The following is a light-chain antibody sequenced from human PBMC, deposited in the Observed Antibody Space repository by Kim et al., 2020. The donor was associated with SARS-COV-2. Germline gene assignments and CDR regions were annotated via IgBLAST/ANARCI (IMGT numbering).Light chain of an antibody. V-gene: IGLV2-23*03. CDR1: SRAALTYTL. Sequence: SLPISCPRPSRAALTYTLVSWSHQPPPQAPTLIIYEGTKRPSGVSTRFSGSKSANPASLTISSLHADLEADYYSYSYAGSSPFVVFGGGPQLTVL. CDR2: EGT. J-gene: IGLJ2*01. CDR3: YSYAGSSPFVV.